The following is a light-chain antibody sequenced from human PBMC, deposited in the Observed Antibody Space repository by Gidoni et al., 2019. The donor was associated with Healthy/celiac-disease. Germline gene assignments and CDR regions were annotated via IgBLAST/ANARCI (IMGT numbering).Light chain of an antibody. V-gene: IGKV3-11*01. Sequence: ELVLTQSPATLSLSPGERATLSCRASQSVSSYLAWYQQKPGQSPRLLIYDASNRATGIPARLSGSESGTDFTLTISSLEPEEFAVYYCQQRSNWPPVFGPGTKVDIK. CDR3: QQRSNWPPV. J-gene: IGKJ3*01. CDR2: DAS. CDR1: QSVSSY.